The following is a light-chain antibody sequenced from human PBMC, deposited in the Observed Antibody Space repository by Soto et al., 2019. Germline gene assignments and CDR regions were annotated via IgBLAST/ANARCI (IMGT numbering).Light chain of an antibody. CDR3: HHYGSSPPLT. Sequence: EFVLTQSPGILSLSPGERATLSCRASQSVSSTFLAWYQQKPGQPPRLLIYGASTRGTGIPDRFSGSGSGTDFTLTISSLEPEDSAVYYCHHYGSSPPLTFGGGTKVEIK. J-gene: IGKJ4*01. V-gene: IGKV3-20*01. CDR1: QSVSSTF. CDR2: GAS.